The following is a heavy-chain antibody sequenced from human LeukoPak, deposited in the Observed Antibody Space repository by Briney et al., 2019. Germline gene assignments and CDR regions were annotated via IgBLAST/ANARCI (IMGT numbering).Heavy chain of an antibody. Sequence: GGSLRLSCGASGFTFSSYGMHWVRQAPGKGLEWVAFIRYDGNNKYQPDSVKGRFTISRDNSKSTLYLQMNSLRAEDTAVYYCAKVRWDNSGWYYLDYWGQGTLVTVSS. V-gene: IGHV3-30*02. CDR3: AKVRWDNSGWYYLDY. CDR1: GFTFSSYG. J-gene: IGHJ4*02. D-gene: IGHD6-19*01. CDR2: IRYDGNNK.